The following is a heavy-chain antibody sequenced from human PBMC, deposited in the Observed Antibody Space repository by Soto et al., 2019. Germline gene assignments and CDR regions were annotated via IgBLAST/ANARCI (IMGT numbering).Heavy chain of an antibody. V-gene: IGHV3-74*01. J-gene: IGHJ6*02. D-gene: IGHD3-3*01. Sequence: GGSLRLSCAASGFTFSSYWMHWVRQAPGKGLVWVSRINSDGSSTSYADSVKSRFTISRDNAKNTLYLQMNSLRAEDTAVYYCAGGEGPRFLEWLSNYYYYYGMDVWGQGTTVTVSS. CDR2: INSDGSST. CDR1: GFTFSSYW. CDR3: AGGEGPRFLEWLSNYYYYYGMDV.